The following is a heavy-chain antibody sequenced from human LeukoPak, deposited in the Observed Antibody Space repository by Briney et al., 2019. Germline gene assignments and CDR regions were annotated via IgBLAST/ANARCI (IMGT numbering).Heavy chain of an antibody. J-gene: IGHJ5*02. CDR2: INPDSGGT. CDR3: VREARAGNWFDP. V-gene: IGHV1-2*02. CDR1: GYTFTSYY. Sequence: ASVKVSCKASGYTFTSYYIHWARQAPGQGLEWMGWINPDSGGTNYAQQFQGRVTMTRDTSISTVYMDLSRLRSDDTAMYYCVREARAGNWFDPWGQGTLVIVSS.